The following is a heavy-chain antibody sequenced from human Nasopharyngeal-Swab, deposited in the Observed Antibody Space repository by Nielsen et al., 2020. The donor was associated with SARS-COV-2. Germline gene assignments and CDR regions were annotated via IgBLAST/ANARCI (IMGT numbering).Heavy chain of an antibody. J-gene: IGHJ4*02. CDR3: ARDLGGAAAGTDY. CDR2: IWYDGSNK. D-gene: IGHD6-13*01. Sequence: GASLKISCAASGFTCSSYGMHWVRQAPGKGLEWVAVIWYDGSNKYYADSVKGRFTIARDNSKNTLYLQMNSLRAEDTAVYYCARDLGGAAAGTDYWGQGTLVTVSS. CDR1: GFTCSSYG. V-gene: IGHV3-33*01.